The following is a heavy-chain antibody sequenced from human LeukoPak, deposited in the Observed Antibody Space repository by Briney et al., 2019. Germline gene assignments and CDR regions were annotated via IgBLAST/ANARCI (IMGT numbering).Heavy chain of an antibody. J-gene: IGHJ3*02. D-gene: IGHD1-26*01. CDR1: GFIVSSNA. CDR3: ARRGGGMRAFDI. V-gene: IGHV3-23*01. Sequence: TGGSLRLSCAASGFIVSSNALSWVRQAPGKGLEWVSSMNSGSGSSYAADVVKGRIIITSNNSKTPLHLKINRMRAEATAQYYSARRGGGMRAFDIWGQGTMVTVSS. CDR2: MNSGSGSS.